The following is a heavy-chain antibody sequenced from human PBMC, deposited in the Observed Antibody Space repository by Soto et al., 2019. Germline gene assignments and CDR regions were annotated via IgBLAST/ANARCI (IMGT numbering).Heavy chain of an antibody. J-gene: IGHJ3*02. D-gene: IGHD4-4*01. CDR2: ISWNSDNI. Sequence: GGSLRLSCAASGFTFDDYAMHWVRQAPGKGLEWVSGISWNSDNIVYADSVKGRFTISRDSAKNSLYLQMNSLRAEDTALYYCAKDLYSNYGDAFDIWGQGTMVTVSS. CDR1: GFTFDDYA. CDR3: AKDLYSNYGDAFDI. V-gene: IGHV3-9*01.